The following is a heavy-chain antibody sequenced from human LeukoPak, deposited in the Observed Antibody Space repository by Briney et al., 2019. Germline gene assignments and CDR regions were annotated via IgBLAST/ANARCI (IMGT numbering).Heavy chain of an antibody. Sequence: ASVKVSCKSSGYTFTGYDMHWVRQAPGQGLEWMGWINPNSGGTNYAQKFQGRVTMTRDTSISTAYMELSRLRSDDTAVYYCARDGPDFGVVLYYFDYWGQGTLVTVSS. J-gene: IGHJ4*02. D-gene: IGHD3-3*01. CDR1: GYTFTGYD. V-gene: IGHV1-2*02. CDR3: ARDGPDFGVVLYYFDY. CDR2: INPNSGGT.